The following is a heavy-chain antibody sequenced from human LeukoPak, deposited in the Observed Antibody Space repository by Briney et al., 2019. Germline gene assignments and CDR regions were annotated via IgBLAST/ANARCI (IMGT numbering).Heavy chain of an antibody. J-gene: IGHJ6*03. V-gene: IGHV4-34*01. CDR1: GGSFSGYY. Sequence: PSETLSLTCAVYGGSFSGYYWSWIRQPPGKGLEWIGEINHSGSTNYNPSLKSRVTMSVDTSKNQFSLKLSSVTAADTAVYYCARVKSLVSLYMDVWGKGTTVTVSS. CDR2: INHSGST. D-gene: IGHD2-2*01. CDR3: ARVKSLVSLYMDV.